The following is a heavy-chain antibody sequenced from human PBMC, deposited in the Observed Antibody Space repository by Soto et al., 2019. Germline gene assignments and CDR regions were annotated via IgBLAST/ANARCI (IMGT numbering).Heavy chain of an antibody. CDR3: ATQLTGDLDF. D-gene: IGHD7-27*01. CDR1: GGTFSTSA. J-gene: IGHJ4*02. CDR2: IIPVSGTP. V-gene: IGHV1-69*13. Sequence: QVQLVQSGAEVRKPGSSVKVSCVASGGTFSTSAMNWVRQAPGQGLEWVGGIIPVSGTPTYAQSLQGRVTITVDVSTTAAYMQLTRLRPEDTAVYYCATQLTGDLDFWGQGTLVIVSS.